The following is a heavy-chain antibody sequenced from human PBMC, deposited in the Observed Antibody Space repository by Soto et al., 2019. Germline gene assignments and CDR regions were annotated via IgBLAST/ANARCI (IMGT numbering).Heavy chain of an antibody. J-gene: IGHJ5*01. Sequence: QVQLVQSGGEEKKPGASVKVSCKASGYDFIGHGISWVRQARGQGLEWMGWINSYNGDTKYARKYQDRITLTKDKSTRTVYMELTSLRSDDTAVYYCARDQWLKVPAVVGDKFDSWGQGTLVTVSS. CDR2: INSYNGDT. CDR3: ARDQWLKVPAVVGDKFDS. V-gene: IGHV1-18*04. CDR1: GYDFIGHG. D-gene: IGHD6-19*01.